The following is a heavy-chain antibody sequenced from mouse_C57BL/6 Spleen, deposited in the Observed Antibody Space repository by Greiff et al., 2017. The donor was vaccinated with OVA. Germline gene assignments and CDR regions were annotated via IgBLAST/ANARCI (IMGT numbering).Heavy chain of an antibody. J-gene: IGHJ2*01. CDR3: ARNKGYGSSYDYFDY. CDR1: GFSLTSYG. D-gene: IGHD1-1*01. Sequence: VNVVESGPGLVQPSQSLSITCTVSGFSLTSYGVHWVRQSPGKGLEWLGVIWSGGSTDYNAAFISRLSISKDNSKSQVFFKMNSLQADDTAIYYCARNKGYGSSYDYFDYWGQGTTLTVSS. CDR2: IWSGGST. V-gene: IGHV2-2*01.